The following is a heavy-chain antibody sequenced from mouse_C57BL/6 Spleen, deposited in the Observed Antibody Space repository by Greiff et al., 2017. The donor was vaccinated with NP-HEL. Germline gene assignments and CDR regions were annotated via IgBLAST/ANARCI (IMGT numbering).Heavy chain of an antibody. V-gene: IGHV5-6*01. CDR3: ARQAPTGTAWFAY. J-gene: IGHJ3*01. Sequence: EVMLVESGGDLVKPGGSLKLSCAASGFTFSSYGMSWVRQTPDKRLEWVATISSGGSYTYYPDSVKGRFTISRDNAKNTLYLQMSSLKSEDTAMYYCARQAPTGTAWFAYWGQGTLVTVSA. CDR1: GFTFSSYG. D-gene: IGHD4-1*02. CDR2: ISSGGSYT.